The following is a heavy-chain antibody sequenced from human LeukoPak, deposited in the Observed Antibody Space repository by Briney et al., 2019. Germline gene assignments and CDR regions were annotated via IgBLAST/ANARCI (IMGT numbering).Heavy chain of an antibody. Sequence: GGSLRLSCVVSGFRFSDYYMSWIRQTPGKSLELISYVSGSSDAIYYTDSVKGRFTISRDNAKNSLYLQLDSLSAEDTAVNYCASLYDSTGFCFDYWGQGALVTVSS. V-gene: IGHV3-11*01. J-gene: IGHJ4*02. CDR1: GFRFSDYY. CDR2: VSGSSDAI. D-gene: IGHD3-22*01. CDR3: ASLYDSTGFCFDY.